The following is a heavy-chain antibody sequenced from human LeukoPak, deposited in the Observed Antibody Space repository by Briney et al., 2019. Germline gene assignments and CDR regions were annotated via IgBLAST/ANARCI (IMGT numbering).Heavy chain of an antibody. J-gene: IGHJ4*02. V-gene: IGHV3-33*01. D-gene: IGHD6-13*01. CDR1: GFTFSSYG. CDR3: ARAAAGYIDY. CDR2: IWYDGSNK. Sequence: PGRSLRFSCAASGFTFSSYGMPWVRQAPGKGLEWVAVIWYDGSNKYYADSVKGRFTISRDNSKNTLYLQMNSLRAEDTAVYYCARAAAGYIDYWGQGTLVTVSS.